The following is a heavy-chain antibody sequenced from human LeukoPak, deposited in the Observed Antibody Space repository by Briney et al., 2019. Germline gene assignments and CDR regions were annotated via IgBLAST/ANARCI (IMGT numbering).Heavy chain of an antibody. Sequence: PGGSLRLSCAASGFIFSNYGMSWVRQAPGKGLEWVANIKQDGSEKYYVDSVKGRFTISRDNAKNSLYLQMNSLRAEDTAVYYCARVSIGWYSFDYWGQGTLVTVSS. CDR2: IKQDGSEK. J-gene: IGHJ4*02. D-gene: IGHD6-19*01. CDR3: ARVSIGWYSFDY. V-gene: IGHV3-7*01. CDR1: GFIFSNYG.